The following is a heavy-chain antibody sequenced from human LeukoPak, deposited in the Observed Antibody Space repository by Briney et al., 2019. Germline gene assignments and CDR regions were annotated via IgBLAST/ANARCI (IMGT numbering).Heavy chain of an antibody. CDR2: GGSSSSAT. J-gene: IGHJ4*02. V-gene: IGHV3-48*01. CDR1: GFTFSNYN. Sequence: GGSLTLSCAASGFTFSNYNMNWVRLPPPKGPEWLSFGGSSSSATSYADSVRGRFTISRDNVEKSLFLQMDSLRAEDTAVYYCVRAFPPQTADQIFDYWGQGSLVTVSS. CDR3: VRAFPPQTADQIFDY. D-gene: IGHD2/OR15-2a*01.